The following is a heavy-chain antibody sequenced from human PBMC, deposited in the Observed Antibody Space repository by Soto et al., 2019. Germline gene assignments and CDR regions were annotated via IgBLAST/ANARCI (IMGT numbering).Heavy chain of an antibody. CDR2: IYYEGTT. CDR3: ARTPGDGYNWYFDY. V-gene: IGHV4-61*08. CDR1: GDSVRSGANY. J-gene: IGHJ4*02. D-gene: IGHD5-12*01. Sequence: SETLSLTCSVSGDSVRSGANYWSWIRQSPGGGLEWIGYIYYEGTTNYNPSLMSRVTMSVDTPRNQFSLKLRSLTAADSAMYYCARTPGDGYNWYFDYWGQGILVTVSS.